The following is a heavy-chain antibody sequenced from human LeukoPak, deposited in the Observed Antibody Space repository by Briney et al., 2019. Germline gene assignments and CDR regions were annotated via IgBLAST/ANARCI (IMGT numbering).Heavy chain of an antibody. D-gene: IGHD2-2*01. CDR3: ARHLYCSSTSCYAYDAFDI. CDR2: INHSGST. V-gene: IGHV4-34*01. CDR1: GGSFSGYY. J-gene: IGHJ3*02. Sequence: PSETLSLTCAVYGGSFSGYYWSWIRQPPGKGLEWIGEINHSGSTNYNPSLKSRVTISVDTSKNQFSLKLSSVTAADTAVYYCARHLYCSSTSCYAYDAFDIWGQGTMVTVSS.